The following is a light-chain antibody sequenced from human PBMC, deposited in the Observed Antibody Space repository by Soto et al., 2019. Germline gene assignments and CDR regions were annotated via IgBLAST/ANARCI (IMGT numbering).Light chain of an antibody. V-gene: IGLV2-14*01. CDR2: EVS. CDR3: SSYTRSDTFCV. CDR1: SDDVGGYDY. Sequence: QSVLTQPASVSGYLGQSITISCTGTSDDVGGYDYVSWYQQHPGKAPKTIISEVSNRPSGISDRFSGSKSGNTASLTISGLEAEDEADYYCSSYTRSDTFCVFGAGTKLTVL. J-gene: IGLJ1*01.